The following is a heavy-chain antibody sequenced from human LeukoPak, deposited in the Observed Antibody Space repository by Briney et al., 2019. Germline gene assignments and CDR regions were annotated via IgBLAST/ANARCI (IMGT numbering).Heavy chain of an antibody. CDR2: IIPTFGTA. CDR1: GGTFSSYA. J-gene: IGHJ5*02. D-gene: IGHD1-26*01. CDR3: ATRAWEGWFDP. V-gene: IGHV1-69*13. Sequence: SVKVSCKASGGTFSSYAISWVRQAPGQGLEWMGGIIPTFGTAKYAQKFQGRVTITADESTSTAYMELSSLRSEDTAVYYCATRAWEGWFDPWGQGTLVTVSS.